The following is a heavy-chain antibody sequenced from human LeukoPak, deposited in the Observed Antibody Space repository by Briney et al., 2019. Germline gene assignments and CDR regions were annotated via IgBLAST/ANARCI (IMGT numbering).Heavy chain of an antibody. CDR2: ISWNSGSI. V-gene: IGHV3-20*04. D-gene: IGHD6-6*01. CDR3: ARERYSSSSRARWFDP. Sequence: RPGGSLRLSCAASGFTFDDYGMSWVRQAPGKGLEWVSGISWNSGSIGYADSVKGRFTISRDNAKNSLYLQMISLRAEDTAVYYCARERYSSSSRARWFDPWGQGTLVTVSS. CDR1: GFTFDDYG. J-gene: IGHJ5*02.